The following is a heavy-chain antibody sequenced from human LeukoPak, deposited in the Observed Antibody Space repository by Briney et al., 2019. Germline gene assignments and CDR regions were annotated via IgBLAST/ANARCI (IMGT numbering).Heavy chain of an antibody. CDR1: GSSISSDYY. D-gene: IGHD2-15*01. J-gene: IGHJ4*02. Sequence: PSETLSLTCSVSGSSISSDYYWGWVRQPPGKGLEWIGRIKHLGRSYYNPSLKSRVTISVDPSKNQSSLQLRSLPAADTAVYYCARVVGPTSIDYWGQGILVTVSS. CDR2: IKHLGRS. V-gene: IGHV4-38-2*02. CDR3: ARVVGPTSIDY.